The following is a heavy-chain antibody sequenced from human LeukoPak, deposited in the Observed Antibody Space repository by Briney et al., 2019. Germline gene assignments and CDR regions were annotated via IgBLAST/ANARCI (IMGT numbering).Heavy chain of an antibody. Sequence: PGGSLRLSCAASGFTFSDYYMSWIRQAPEKGLEWVSYISSSGSTIYYADSVKGRFTISRDNAKNSLYLQMNILRAEDTAVYYCVRRYMATSAEDFDYWGQGTLVTVFS. V-gene: IGHV3-11*04. D-gene: IGHD3-16*02. CDR3: VRRYMATSAEDFDY. CDR2: ISSSGSTI. J-gene: IGHJ4*02. CDR1: GFTFSDYY.